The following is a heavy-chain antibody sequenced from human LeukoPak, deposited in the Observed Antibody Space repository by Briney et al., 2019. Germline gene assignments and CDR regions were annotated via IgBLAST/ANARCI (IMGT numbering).Heavy chain of an antibody. Sequence: ASVKVSCKASGYTFTGYYMHWVRQAPGQGLEWMGIINPSGGSTSYAQKFQGRVTMTRDMSTSTVYMELSSLRSEDTAVYYCARDCSGGSCYSVSALDYWGQGTLVTVSS. CDR2: INPSGGST. CDR1: GYTFTGYY. D-gene: IGHD2-15*01. J-gene: IGHJ4*02. V-gene: IGHV1-46*01. CDR3: ARDCSGGSCYSVSALDY.